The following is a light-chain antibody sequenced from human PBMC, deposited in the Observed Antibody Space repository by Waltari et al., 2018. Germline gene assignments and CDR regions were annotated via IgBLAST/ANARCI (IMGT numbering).Light chain of an antibody. CDR1: QTVTSSY. V-gene: IGKV3-20*01. J-gene: IGKJ5*01. CDR3: QQYGSSIT. Sequence: EIVLTQSPGTLSLSPGERATLACRASQTVTSSYLAWYQQKPGQAPRLLIYGPSSRGTGIPDRFSGSGSGTDFTLTISRLEPEDFAVYYCQQYGSSITFGQGTRLEIK. CDR2: GPS.